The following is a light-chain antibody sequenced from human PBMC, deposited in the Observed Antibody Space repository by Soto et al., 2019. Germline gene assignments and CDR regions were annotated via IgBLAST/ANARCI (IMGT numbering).Light chain of an antibody. Sequence: DIQMTQSPSSLSASVGDRVTITCRASQSISSYLNWYQQKPGKAPELLIYAASTLQSGVPSRFSGSGSGTEFTLTISSLQPEDFATYYCLQHNSYPRTFGQGTKVDIK. CDR1: QSISSY. CDR3: LQHNSYPRT. CDR2: AAS. J-gene: IGKJ1*01. V-gene: IGKV1-17*01.